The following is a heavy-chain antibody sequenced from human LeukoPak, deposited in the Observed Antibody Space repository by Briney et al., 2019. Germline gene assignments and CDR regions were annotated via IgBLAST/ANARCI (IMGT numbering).Heavy chain of an antibody. CDR2: INSGGDDI. D-gene: IGHD2-2*01. J-gene: IGHJ4*02. CDR1: GFTSSLYA. V-gene: IGHV3-21*05. CDR3: ARDTIQPGLIDD. Sequence: GGSLRLSCAASGFTSSLYAMNWVRQAPGKGLEWISYINSGGDDIHYAASVRGRFTISRDDARNTLFLQLSSLRAEDTAVYYCARDTIQPGLIDDWGQGTLVTVSS.